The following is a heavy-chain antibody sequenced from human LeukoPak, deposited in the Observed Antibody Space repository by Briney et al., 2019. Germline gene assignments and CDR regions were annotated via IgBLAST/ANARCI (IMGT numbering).Heavy chain of an antibody. CDR1: GFTFSSYG. CDR2: IKQDGSKK. D-gene: IGHD5-24*01. V-gene: IGHV3-7*04. CDR3: TRVGYIDEGIDY. J-gene: IGHJ4*02. Sequence: GGSLRLSCAASGFTFSSYGMHWVRQAPGKGLEWVANIKQDGSKKSYVDSVKGRFTISRDNAKNSLYLQMNSLRAEDTAIYYCTRVGYIDEGIDYWGQGTLVTVSP.